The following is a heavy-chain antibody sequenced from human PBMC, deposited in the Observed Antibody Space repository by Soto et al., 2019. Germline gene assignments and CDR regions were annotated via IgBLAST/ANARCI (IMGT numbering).Heavy chain of an antibody. CDR3: ARAAFWSGSNFDY. J-gene: IGHJ4*02. CDR1: GGSISSGDYY. Sequence: SETLSLTCTVSGGSISSGDYYWSWIRQPPGKGLEWIGYIYYSGSTYYNPPLKSRVTISVDTSKNQFSLKLSSVTAADTAVYYCARAAFWSGSNFDYWGQGTLVTVSS. CDR2: IYYSGST. V-gene: IGHV4-30-4*01. D-gene: IGHD3-3*01.